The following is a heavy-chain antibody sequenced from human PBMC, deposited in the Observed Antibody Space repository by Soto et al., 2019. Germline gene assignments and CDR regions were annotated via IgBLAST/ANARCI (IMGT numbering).Heavy chain of an antibody. Sequence: GASVKVSCKASGYTFTSYGISWVRQAPGQGLEWMGWISAYNGNTNYAQKLQGRVTMTTDTSTSTAYMELRSLRSDDTAVYYCARVSAPAGGWTDYYYYGMDVWGQGTTVTVSS. V-gene: IGHV1-18*01. D-gene: IGHD6-19*01. CDR1: GYTFTSYG. CDR3: ARVSAPAGGWTDYYYYGMDV. CDR2: ISAYNGNT. J-gene: IGHJ6*02.